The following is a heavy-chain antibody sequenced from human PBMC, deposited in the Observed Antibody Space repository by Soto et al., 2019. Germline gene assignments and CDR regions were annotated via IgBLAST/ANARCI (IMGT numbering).Heavy chain of an antibody. CDR3: AKDTVGIVGEGYFDY. CDR1: GFTFDDYA. CDR2: ISWNSGSI. D-gene: IGHD5-12*01. J-gene: IGHJ4*02. V-gene: IGHV3-9*01. Sequence: EVQLVESGGGLVQPGRSLRLSCAASGFTFDDYAMHWVRQAPGKGLEWVSGISWNSGSIGYADSVKGRFTISRDNAKNSLYLQMNSLRAEDTALYYCAKDTVGIVGEGYFDYWGQGTLVTVSS.